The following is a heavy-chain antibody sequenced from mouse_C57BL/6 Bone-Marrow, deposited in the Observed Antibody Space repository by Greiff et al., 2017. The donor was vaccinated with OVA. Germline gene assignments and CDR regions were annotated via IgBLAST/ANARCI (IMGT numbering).Heavy chain of an antibody. CDR3: TRGVLRYPARFAY. CDR2: IDPETGGT. Sequence: QVQLQQSGAELVRPGASVTLSCKASGYTFTDYEMHWVKQTPVHGLEWIGAIDPETGGTAYNQKFKGKAILTADKSSSTAYMELRSLTSEDSAVYCCTRGVLRYPARFAYWGQGTLVTVSA. D-gene: IGHD1-1*01. V-gene: IGHV1-15*01. CDR1: GYTFTDYE. J-gene: IGHJ3*01.